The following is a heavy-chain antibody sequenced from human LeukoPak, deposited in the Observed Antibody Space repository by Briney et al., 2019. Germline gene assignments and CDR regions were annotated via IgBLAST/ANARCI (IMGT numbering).Heavy chain of an antibody. CDR2: ISSSSSYI. J-gene: IGHJ4*02. Sequence: GGSLRLSCAASGFTFSSYSMNWVRQAPGKGLEWVSSISSSSSYIYYADSVKGRFTISRDNAKNSLYLQMNSLRAEDTAVYYCARGLSLYCSSTSCDEYYFDCWGQGTLVTVSS. CDR1: GFTFSSYS. V-gene: IGHV3-21*01. CDR3: ARGLSLYCSSTSCDEYYFDC. D-gene: IGHD2-2*01.